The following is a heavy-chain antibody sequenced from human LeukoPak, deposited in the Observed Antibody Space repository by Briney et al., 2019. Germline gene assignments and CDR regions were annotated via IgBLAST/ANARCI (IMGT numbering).Heavy chain of an antibody. Sequence: GGSLRLSCAASGFTFSSYWMHWVRQAPGKGLEWVSYISSSGSTIYYADSVKGRFTISRDNAKNSLYLQMNSLRAEDTAVYYCARYAFCMDVWGKGTTVTISS. D-gene: IGHD2-2*01. CDR3: ARYAFCMDV. CDR2: ISSSGSTI. CDR1: GFTFSSYW. J-gene: IGHJ6*03. V-gene: IGHV3-48*04.